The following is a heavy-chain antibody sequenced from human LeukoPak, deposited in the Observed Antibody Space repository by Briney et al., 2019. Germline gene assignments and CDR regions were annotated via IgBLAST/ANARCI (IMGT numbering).Heavy chain of an antibody. J-gene: IGHJ3*02. CDR3: AKERVRGVIFDAFDI. D-gene: IGHD3-10*01. CDR2: MSYDGNNR. Sequence: GRSLRLSCLASGFTFSSYAMHWVRQAPGKGLEWGAVMSYDGNNRYYTDSVKGRFTISRDNSKNTVYLQMNSLRAEDTAVYYCAKERVRGVIFDAFDIWGQGTMVTVSS. V-gene: IGHV3-30*18. CDR1: GFTFSSYA.